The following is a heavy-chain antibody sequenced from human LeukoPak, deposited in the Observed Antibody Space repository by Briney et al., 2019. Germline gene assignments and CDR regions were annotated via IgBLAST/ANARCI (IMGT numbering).Heavy chain of an antibody. CDR3: ARRAPTTVTDY. CDR2: INTGNGNT. J-gene: IGHJ4*02. D-gene: IGHD4-17*01. CDR1: GYTFTSYA. Sequence: GASVKVSCKTSGYTFTSYAIHWVRQAPGQRLEWMGWINTGNGNTIYSQKFQGRVTITRDTSASTACMELSSLKSEDTALYYCARRAPTTVTDYWGQGTLVTVSS. V-gene: IGHV1-3*04.